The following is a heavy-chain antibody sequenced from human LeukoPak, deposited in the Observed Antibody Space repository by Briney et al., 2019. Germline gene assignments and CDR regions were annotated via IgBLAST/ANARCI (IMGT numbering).Heavy chain of an antibody. J-gene: IGHJ4*02. CDR1: GYTFTGFF. Sequence: ASVQVSCKTSGYTFTGFFIHWVRLAPGQGLEWMGWINTNNGNPTYAQGITGRFVFSLDTSVSTAYLQISGLQADDTALYYCARDFSQQQLPDYWGQGTLVTVSS. CDR3: ARDFSQQQLPDY. CDR2: INTNNGNP. D-gene: IGHD6-13*01. V-gene: IGHV7-4-1*02.